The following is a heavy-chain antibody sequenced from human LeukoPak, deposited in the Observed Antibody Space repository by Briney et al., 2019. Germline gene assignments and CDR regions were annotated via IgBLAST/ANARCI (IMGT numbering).Heavy chain of an antibody. D-gene: IGHD3-10*01. J-gene: IGHJ4*02. CDR3: ARGGITMVRGVITPYYFDS. V-gene: IGHV1-18*04. Sequence: GASVKVSCKASGYTFTSYGISWVRQAPGQGLEWMGWISAYNGNTNYAQKLQGRVTMTTDTSTSTAYMELRSLRSDDTAVYYCARGGITMVRGVITPYYFDSWGQGTLVTVSS. CDR1: GYTFTSYG. CDR2: ISAYNGNT.